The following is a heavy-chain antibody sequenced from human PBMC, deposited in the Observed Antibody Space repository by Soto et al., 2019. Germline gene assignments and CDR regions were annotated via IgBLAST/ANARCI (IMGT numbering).Heavy chain of an antibody. J-gene: IGHJ5*02. CDR1: GGSISSAGYS. CDR2: IYHSGST. Sequence: PSETLSLTCAVSGGSISSAGYSWSWIRQPPGKGLEWIGYIYHSGSTYYNPSLKSRVTISVDRSKNQFSLRLSSVTAADTAVYYCARALEPGYCSSTSCYTEPYNWFDPGGQGTLVTGSS. CDR3: ARALEPGYCSSTSCYTEPYNWFDP. V-gene: IGHV4-30-2*01. D-gene: IGHD2-2*02.